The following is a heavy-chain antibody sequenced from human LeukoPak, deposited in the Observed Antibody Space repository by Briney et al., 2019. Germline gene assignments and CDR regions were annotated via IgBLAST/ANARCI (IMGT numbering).Heavy chain of an antibody. Sequence: KPSETLSLTCTVSVGSISRYYWSWIRQPPGKGLEWIGYIYYSGSTNYNPSPKSRVTMSVDTSKNQFSLKPSSVTAADTAVYYCAREAMRRRFDYWGQGTLVTVSS. D-gene: IGHD5-18*01. J-gene: IGHJ4*02. CDR2: IYYSGST. CDR1: VGSISRYY. V-gene: IGHV4-59*12. CDR3: AREAMRRRFDY.